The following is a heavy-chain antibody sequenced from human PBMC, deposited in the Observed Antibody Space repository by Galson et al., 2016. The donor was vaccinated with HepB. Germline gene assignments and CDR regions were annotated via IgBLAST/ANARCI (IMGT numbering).Heavy chain of an antibody. D-gene: IGHD3-10*01. CDR3: ARVYYPNWFDP. V-gene: IGHV4-31*03. Sequence: TLSLTCTVSGGSISSGGYYWSWIRQLPGKGLEWIGYIYSSGSTYYNPSLKSRVTISVDTSKNQFSLNLSSVTAADTAVCYCARVYYPNWFDPWGQGTLVTVSS. CDR1: GGSISSGGYY. J-gene: IGHJ5*02. CDR2: IYSSGST.